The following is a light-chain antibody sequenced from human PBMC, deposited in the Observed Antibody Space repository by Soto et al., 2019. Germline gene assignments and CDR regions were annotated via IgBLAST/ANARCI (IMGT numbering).Light chain of an antibody. J-gene: IGLJ2*01. Sequence: QSALTQSPSASGSPGQSVTISCTGTSSDIGGYNSVSWYQQHPGKAPKLMIYEVSNRSSGVSHRFSGSKSGNTASLTISGLQAEDEADYYCSSYTSSSTVVFGGGTKLTVL. CDR2: EVS. CDR1: SSDIGGYNS. CDR3: SSYTSSSTVV. V-gene: IGLV2-14*01.